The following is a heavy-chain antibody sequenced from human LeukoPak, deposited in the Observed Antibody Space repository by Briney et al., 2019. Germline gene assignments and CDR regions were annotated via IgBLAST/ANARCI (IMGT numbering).Heavy chain of an antibody. V-gene: IGHV4-34*01. Sequence: SETLSLTCAVYGGSFSGYYWSWIPQSPGKGLEWIGEITQSGNTNYNPSLMSRVTIFVDTSKNQFSLKLSFVTAADTALYYCARYCSRTNCSAFDYWGQGTLVTVSS. CDR2: ITQSGNT. J-gene: IGHJ4*02. D-gene: IGHD2-2*01. CDR3: ARYCSRTNCSAFDY. CDR1: GGSFSGYY.